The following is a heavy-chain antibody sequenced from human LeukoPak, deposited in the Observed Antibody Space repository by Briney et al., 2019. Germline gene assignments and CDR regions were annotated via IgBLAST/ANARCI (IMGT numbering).Heavy chain of an antibody. CDR3: AHRLDSDWAFDY. D-gene: IGHD6-19*01. J-gene: IGHJ4*02. Sequence: SGPTLVKPTQTLTLTCTFAVFSLSTSGVCVVWIRHPPGKALHWLALIYWDDDKRYSPSLKSRLTITKDTSKNQVVLTMTKMDPVDTATYYCAHRLDSDWAFDYWGQGTLVTVSS. CDR2: IYWDDDK. V-gene: IGHV2-5*02. CDR1: VFSLSTSGVC.